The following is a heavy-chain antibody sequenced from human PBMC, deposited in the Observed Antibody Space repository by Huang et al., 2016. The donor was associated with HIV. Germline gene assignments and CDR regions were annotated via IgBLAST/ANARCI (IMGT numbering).Heavy chain of an antibody. CDR1: GFAFSSYG. CDR2: IGSHSSYI. Sequence: EVELVESGGGLVKPGGSLRLSCAASGFAFSSYGMNWVRQAPGKGLECVAFIGSHSSYIYYADSVKGRVTISRDNAKSSIYLQLDSLRAEDTAVYYCAYQQWLVGELNHWGQGTLVVVSS. D-gene: IGHD6-19*01. CDR3: AYQQWLVGELNH. V-gene: IGHV3-21*02. J-gene: IGHJ5*02.